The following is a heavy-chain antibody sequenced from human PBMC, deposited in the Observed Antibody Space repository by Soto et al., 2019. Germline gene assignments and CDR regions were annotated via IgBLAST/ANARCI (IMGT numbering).Heavy chain of an antibody. CDR3: ARARLSRSWWFDP. V-gene: IGHV4-59*01. CDR2: IYYSGST. J-gene: IGHJ5*02. Sequence: SETLSLTCTVSGGSISSYYWSWIRQPPGKGLEWIGYIYYSGSTNFNPSLKSRVTISVDTSKNQFSLKLSSVTAADTAVYYCARARLSRSWWFDPWGQGTLVTVSS. CDR1: GGSISSYY. D-gene: IGHD3-10*01.